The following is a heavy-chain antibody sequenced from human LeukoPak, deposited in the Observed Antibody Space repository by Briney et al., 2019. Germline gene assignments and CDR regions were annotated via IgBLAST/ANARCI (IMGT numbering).Heavy chain of an antibody. CDR2: ISAYNGNT. CDR1: GYTFTSYG. V-gene: IGHV1-18*01. D-gene: IGHD2-15*01. Sequence: EASVKVSCKASGYTFTSYGISWVRQAPGQGLEWMGWISAYNGNTNYAQKLQGRVTTTTDTSTSTAYMELRSLRSDDTAVYYCARHSELLLPTPLDYWGQGTMVTVSS. CDR3: ARHSELLLPTPLDY. J-gene: IGHJ3*01.